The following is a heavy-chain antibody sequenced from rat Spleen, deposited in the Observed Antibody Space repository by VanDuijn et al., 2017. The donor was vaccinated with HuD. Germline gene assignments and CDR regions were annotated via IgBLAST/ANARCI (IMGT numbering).Heavy chain of an antibody. CDR1: GFTFTNYD. Sequence: EVRLVESGGGLVQPGRSLKLSCAASGFTFTNYDMAWVRQAPTKGLEWIASISPGGGNTYYRDSVKGRFTVSRDNAKSTLYLQMDSLRSEDTATFYCVRQDTSGYSNWFTYWGQGTLVTVSS. V-gene: IGHV5-25*01. CDR3: VRQDTSGYSNWFTY. J-gene: IGHJ3*01. CDR2: ISPGGGNT. D-gene: IGHD4-3*01.